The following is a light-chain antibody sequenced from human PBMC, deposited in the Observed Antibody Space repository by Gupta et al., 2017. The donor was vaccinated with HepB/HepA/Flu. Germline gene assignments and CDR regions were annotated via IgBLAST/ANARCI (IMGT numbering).Light chain of an antibody. CDR2: YND. J-gene: IGLJ2*01. CDR1: SSNVGRNN. CDR3: AAWDTSLNVVV. Sequence: QSVLTQSTSVSGTPGQRATISCSGSSSNVGRNNVNWYQQLPGTAPKLLIYYNDERPSGVPDRISGSKSGTSASLAISGLQSEDEADYYCAAWDTSLNVVVFGGGTKLTVL. V-gene: IGLV1-44*01.